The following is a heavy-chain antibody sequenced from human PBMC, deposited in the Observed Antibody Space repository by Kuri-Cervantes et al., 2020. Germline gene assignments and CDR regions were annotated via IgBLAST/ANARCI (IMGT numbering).Heavy chain of an antibody. V-gene: IGHV4-59*01. CDR2: IYYRGST. CDR1: GDSFTNNY. D-gene: IGHD3/OR15-3a*01. J-gene: IGHJ4*02. Sequence: SETLSLTCSVSGDSFTNNYWSWIRQSPGKGLEWIGYIYYRGSTNYNPSLKSRLTISLDTSKNQFSLKLSSVTAADTAMYYCVSSWTGRIDFWGQGTLVTVSS. CDR3: VSSWTGRIDF.